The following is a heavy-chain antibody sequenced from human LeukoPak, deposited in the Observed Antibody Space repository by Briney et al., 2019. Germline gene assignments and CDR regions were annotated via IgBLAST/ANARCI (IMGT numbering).Heavy chain of an antibody. CDR1: GFTFSSYE. CDR3: ARDNGGWFDS. Sequence: GGSLRLSCAASGFTFSSYEMNWVRQAPGKGLEWVSYISSSGSTIYYADSVKGRFTISRDDAKSTLYLQMDSLSGDDTAVYYCARDNGGWFDSWGRGTLVTVSS. CDR2: ISSSGSTI. J-gene: IGHJ5*01. D-gene: IGHD3-10*01. V-gene: IGHV3-48*03.